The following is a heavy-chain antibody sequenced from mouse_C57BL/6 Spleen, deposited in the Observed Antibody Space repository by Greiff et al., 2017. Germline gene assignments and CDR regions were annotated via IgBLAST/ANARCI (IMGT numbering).Heavy chain of an antibody. CDR3: AREGHYGSSPAWFAY. D-gene: IGHD1-1*01. CDR1: GYAFSSSW. CDR2: IYPGDGDT. V-gene: IGHV1-82*01. Sequence: LVKPGASVKISCKASGYAFSSSWMNWVKQRPGKGLEWIGRIYPGDGDTNYNGKFKGKATLTADKSSSTAYMQLSSLTSEDSAVYFCAREGHYGSSPAWFAYWGQGTLVTVSA. J-gene: IGHJ3*01.